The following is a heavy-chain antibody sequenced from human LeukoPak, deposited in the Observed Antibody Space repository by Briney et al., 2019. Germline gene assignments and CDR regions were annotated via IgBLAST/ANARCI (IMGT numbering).Heavy chain of an antibody. J-gene: IGHJ4*02. CDR3: AKDRYCTSSSCPIDY. CDR2: ISSNSDDI. D-gene: IGHD2-15*01. CDR1: GFNFDEYA. Sequence: GGSLRLSCVGSGFNFDEYAMHWVRQPPGKGLEWVSGISSNSDDIGYADSVKGRFTISRDSAKKSLYLQMNSLRAEDTALYYCAKDRYCTSSSCPIDYWGRGTLVTVSS. V-gene: IGHV3-9*01.